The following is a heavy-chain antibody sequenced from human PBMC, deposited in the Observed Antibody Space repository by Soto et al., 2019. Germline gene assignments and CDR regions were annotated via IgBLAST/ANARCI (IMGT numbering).Heavy chain of an antibody. D-gene: IGHD2-8*01. CDR2: ISYDGRNK. CDR1: GFTFSSYA. Sequence: QVQLVESGGGVVQPGRSLRLSCAASGFTFSSYAMHWVRQAPGKGLEWVAVISYDGRNKYYADSVKGRFTISRDNSKNTLYLQMNSLRAEDTAVYYCASQMDCTNGVCSYWYFDLWGRGTLVTVSS. CDR3: ASQMDCTNGVCSYWYFDL. V-gene: IGHV3-30-3*01. J-gene: IGHJ2*01.